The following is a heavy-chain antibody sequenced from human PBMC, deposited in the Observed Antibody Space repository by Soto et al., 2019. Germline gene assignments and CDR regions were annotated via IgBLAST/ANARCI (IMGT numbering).Heavy chain of an antibody. V-gene: IGHV3-23*01. D-gene: IGHD3-16*01. CDR1: GFTFTNYA. Sequence: EVQLFESGGGLGQPGGSLRLSCAASGFTFTNYAMTWVRQAPGEGLEWVSTISANGGSTYYADSVKGRFTISRDNSKNTLYLQVNSLRAEDTAVYYCAKDRLRRGIDYWGQGTLVTVST. CDR3: AKDRLRRGIDY. J-gene: IGHJ4*02. CDR2: ISANGGST.